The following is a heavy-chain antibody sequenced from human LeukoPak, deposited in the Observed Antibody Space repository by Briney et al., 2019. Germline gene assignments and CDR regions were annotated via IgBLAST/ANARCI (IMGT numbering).Heavy chain of an antibody. V-gene: IGHV4-34*01. CDR3: ARDLLGWGAFDI. J-gene: IGHJ3*02. CDR2: INHSGST. D-gene: IGHD2-2*03. Sequence: SETLSLTCAVYGGSFSGYYWSWIRQPPGKGLEWIGEINHSGSTNYNPSLKSRVTISVDTSKNQFSLQLNSVTPEDTAVYYCARDLLGWGAFDIWGQGTMVTVSS. CDR1: GGSFSGYY.